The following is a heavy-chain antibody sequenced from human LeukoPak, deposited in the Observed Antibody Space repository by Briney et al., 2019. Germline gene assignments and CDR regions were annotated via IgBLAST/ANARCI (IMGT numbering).Heavy chain of an antibody. CDR2: IYYSGST. V-gene: IGHV4-59*01. D-gene: IGHD3-10*01. J-gene: IGHJ4*02. Sequence: SSETLSLTCTVSGGSISTYYWSWIRQPPGKGLEWIGYIYYSGSTNYNPSLKSRVTISVDTSKNQFSLKLSSVTAADTAVYYCARDRYGSGSEVDYWGQGTLVTVSS. CDR1: GGSISTYY. CDR3: ARDRYGSGSEVDY.